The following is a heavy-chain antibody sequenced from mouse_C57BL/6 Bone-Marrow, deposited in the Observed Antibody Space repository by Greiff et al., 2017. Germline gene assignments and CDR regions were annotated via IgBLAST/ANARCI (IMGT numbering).Heavy chain of an antibody. CDR2: IDPENGDT. CDR1: GFNIKDDY. D-gene: IGHD1-1*01. J-gene: IGHJ2*01. V-gene: IGHV14-4*01. CDR3: TTLITTVVLDY. Sequence: VHVKQSGAELVRPGASVKLSCTASGFNIKDDYMHWVEQRPEQGLEWIGWIDPENGDTEYASKFQGKATITADTSSNTAYLQLSSLTSEDTAVYYCTTLITTVVLDYWGQGTTLTVSS.